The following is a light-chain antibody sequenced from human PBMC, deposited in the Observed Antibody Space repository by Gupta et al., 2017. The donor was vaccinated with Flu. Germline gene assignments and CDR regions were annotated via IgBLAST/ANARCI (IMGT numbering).Light chain of an antibody. CDR1: SVRNSY. V-gene: IGLV3-19*01. J-gene: IGLJ2*01. Sequence: HTVRITCQADSVRNSYASGSQKKQGQASVLVIYAKNVKPSGIPVRFSCSSSGTAASLTITVAQAEDEADYYCNSRDSTDNHQAVFGGGTKLTVL. CDR3: NSRDSTDNHQAV. CDR2: AKN.